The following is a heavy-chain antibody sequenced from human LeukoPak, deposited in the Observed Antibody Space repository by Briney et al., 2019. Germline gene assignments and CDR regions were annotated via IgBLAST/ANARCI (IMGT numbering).Heavy chain of an antibody. CDR3: AKDFGSSSSFDY. Sequence: GRSLRLSCAASGFTFSSYGMHWVRQAPGKGLEWVAVISYDGSNKYYADSVKGRFTISRDNSKNTLYLQMNSLRAEDTAVYYCAKDFGSSSSFDYWGQGTLVTVSS. D-gene: IGHD6-6*01. V-gene: IGHV3-30*18. J-gene: IGHJ4*02. CDR2: ISYDGSNK. CDR1: GFTFSSYG.